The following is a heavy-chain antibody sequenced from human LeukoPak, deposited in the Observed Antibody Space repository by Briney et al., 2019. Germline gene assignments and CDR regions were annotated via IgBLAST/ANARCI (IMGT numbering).Heavy chain of an antibody. V-gene: IGHV3-23*01. Sequence: GGSLRLSCAVSGFTFGSGAMSWVRQSPARGLEWVASISPGGGTTYYADYVKGRFTISRDNSKNSLFVQMNSLRAEDTAVYYCASDYPLYFYYTDVWGKGTTVTVSS. D-gene: IGHD4-11*01. CDR2: ISPGGGTT. CDR3: ASDYPLYFYYTDV. J-gene: IGHJ6*03. CDR1: GFTFGSGA.